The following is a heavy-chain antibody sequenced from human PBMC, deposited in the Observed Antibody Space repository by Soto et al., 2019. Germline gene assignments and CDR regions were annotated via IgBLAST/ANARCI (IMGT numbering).Heavy chain of an antibody. Sequence: QVQLVQSGAEVKKPGSSVKVSCKASGGTFSSYTISWVRQAPGQGLEWMGRIIPILGIANYAQKFQGRVTIXXDXSXXTAYMELSSLRSEDTAVYYCARGYQLLEGFYGMDVWGQGTTVTVSS. CDR2: IIPILGIA. CDR3: ARGYQLLEGFYGMDV. CDR1: GGTFSSYT. D-gene: IGHD2-2*01. J-gene: IGHJ6*02. V-gene: IGHV1-69*02.